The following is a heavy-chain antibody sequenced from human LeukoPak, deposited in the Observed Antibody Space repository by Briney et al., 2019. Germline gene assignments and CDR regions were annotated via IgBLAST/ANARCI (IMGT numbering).Heavy chain of an antibody. CDR2: ISYDGSNK. CDR1: GFTFSSYA. D-gene: IGHD2-2*02. Sequence: GGSLRLSCAASGFTFSSYAVHWVRQAPGKGLEWVAVISYDGSNKYYADSVKGRFTISRDNSKNTLYLQMNSLRAEDTAVYYCARDSGGYCSSTSCYTGWFDPWGQGTLVAVSS. CDR3: ARDSGGYCSSTSCYTGWFDP. J-gene: IGHJ5*02. V-gene: IGHV3-30*01.